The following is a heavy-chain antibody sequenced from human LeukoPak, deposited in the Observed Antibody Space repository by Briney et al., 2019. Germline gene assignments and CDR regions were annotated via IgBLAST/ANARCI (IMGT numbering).Heavy chain of an antibody. CDR3: ARGYNGLLYYFDY. V-gene: IGHV4-34*01. Sequence: PSETLSLTCAVYGGSFSGYYWSWIRQPPGKGLEWIGEINHSGSTNYNPSLKSRVTISVDTSKNQFSLKLSSVTAADTAVYYCARGYNGLLYYFDYWGQGTLVTVSS. J-gene: IGHJ4*02. D-gene: IGHD1-1*01. CDR1: GGSFSGYY. CDR2: INHSGST.